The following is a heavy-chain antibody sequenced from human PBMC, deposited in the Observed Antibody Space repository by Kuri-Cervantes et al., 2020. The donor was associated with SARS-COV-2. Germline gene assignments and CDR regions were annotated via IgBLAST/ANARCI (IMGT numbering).Heavy chain of an antibody. V-gene: IGHV4-61*09. CDR3: ARPGGFLDV. CDR1: GGSISSGSYY. Sequence: SETLSLTCTVSGGSISSGSYYWSWIRQPAGKGLEWIGYIYTSGSTNYNPSLKSRVTISVDPSKAQFSLNLISVTAADTAVYYCARPGGFLDVWGKGTTVTVSS. J-gene: IGHJ6*04. D-gene: IGHD4-23*01. CDR2: IYTSGST.